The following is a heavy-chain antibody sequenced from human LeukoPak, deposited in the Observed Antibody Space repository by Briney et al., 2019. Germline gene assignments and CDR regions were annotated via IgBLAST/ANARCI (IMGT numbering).Heavy chain of an antibody. CDR2: INNNSGGT. V-gene: IGHV1-2*02. CDR1: GYTFTGYY. CDR3: ARHAGPFLLWFGELYNYYYGMDV. Sequence: GASVKVSCKASGYTFTGYYMHWVRQAPGQGLEWMGWINNNSGGTNYAQKFQGRVTMTRDTSISTAYMELSRLRSDDTAVYYCARHAGPFLLWFGELYNYYYGMDVWGQGTTVTVSS. D-gene: IGHD3-10*01. J-gene: IGHJ6*02.